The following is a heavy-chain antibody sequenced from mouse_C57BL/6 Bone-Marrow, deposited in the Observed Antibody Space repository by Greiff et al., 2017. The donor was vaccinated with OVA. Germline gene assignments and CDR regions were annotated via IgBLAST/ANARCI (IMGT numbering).Heavy chain of an antibody. D-gene: IGHD3-2*02. CDR1: GYTFTSYG. V-gene: IGHV1-81*01. J-gene: IGHJ3*02. Sequence: QVHVKQSGAELARPGASVKLSCKASGYTFTSYGISWVKQRTGQGLEWIGEIYPRSGNTYYNEKFKGKATLTADKSSSTAYMELRSLTSEDSAVYFCARSYSSGYDRWGQGTLVTVSA. CDR2: IYPRSGNT. CDR3: ARSYSSGYDR.